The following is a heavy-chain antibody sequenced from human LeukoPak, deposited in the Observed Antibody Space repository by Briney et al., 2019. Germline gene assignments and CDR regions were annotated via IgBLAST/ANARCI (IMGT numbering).Heavy chain of an antibody. Sequence: PSETLSLTCTVSGGSISNYHWSWIRQPAGKGLEWIGQIHTSGSTNYNPPLKSRITMSIDTPENQLSLTIRSVTAADTAVYYCARRDISSGWSFDYWGQGTLDTVSS. CDR2: IHTSGST. V-gene: IGHV4-4*07. CDR1: GGSISNYH. CDR3: ARRDISSGWSFDY. J-gene: IGHJ4*02. D-gene: IGHD6-19*01.